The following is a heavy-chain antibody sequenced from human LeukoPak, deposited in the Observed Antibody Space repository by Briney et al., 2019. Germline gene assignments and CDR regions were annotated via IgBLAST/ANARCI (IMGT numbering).Heavy chain of an antibody. CDR2: TYPFDSDT. CDR3: AKTSGYCFGWGFYYYDMDV. J-gene: IGHJ6*01. CDR1: GYNFTNYW. D-gene: IGHD5-18*01. V-gene: IGHV5-51*01. Sequence: GESLKISCHGSGYNFTNYWIGWVRQMPGRGLEWMGITYPFDSDTRYSPSFLGQVTISADKSISTAYLQWRSLKASDTAIYYCAKTSGYCFGWGFYYYDMDVWGQGTTVTVSS.